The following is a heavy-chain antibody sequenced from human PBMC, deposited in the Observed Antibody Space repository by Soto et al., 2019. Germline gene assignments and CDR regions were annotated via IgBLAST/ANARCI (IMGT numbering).Heavy chain of an antibody. V-gene: IGHV3-23*01. J-gene: IGHJ6*02. Sequence: EVQLLGSGGGLVQPGGSLRLSCAASGFTFSSYAMSWVRQAPGKGLEWVSAISGTGGSTYYADSVKGRFTLSRDNSKNTLYLQMNSLRAEDTAVFYCAKSPQYCSNGVCYPDYYFYGMDVWGQGTTVTVSS. CDR2: ISGTGGST. D-gene: IGHD2-8*01. CDR1: GFTFSSYA. CDR3: AKSPQYCSNGVCYPDYYFYGMDV.